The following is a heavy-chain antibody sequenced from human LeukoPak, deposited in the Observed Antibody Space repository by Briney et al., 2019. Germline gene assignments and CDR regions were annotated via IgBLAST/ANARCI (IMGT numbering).Heavy chain of an antibody. CDR3: ARRDFYGSGRSFDS. CDR1: GGSFSGYY. Sequence: PSETLSLTCAVYGGSFSGYYWNWIRQTPGKGLEWVGEISHSGFINYIPSLMSRVSLSVDTSKNQFSLKLTSVTAADTAVYYCARRDFYGSGRSFDSWGQGTLVTVSS. D-gene: IGHD3-10*01. V-gene: IGHV4-34*01. J-gene: IGHJ4*02. CDR2: ISHSGFI.